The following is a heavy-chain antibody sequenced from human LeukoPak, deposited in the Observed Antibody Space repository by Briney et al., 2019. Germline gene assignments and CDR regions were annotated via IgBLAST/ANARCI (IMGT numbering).Heavy chain of an antibody. J-gene: IGHJ4*02. CDR2: ISYDGSNK. CDR1: GFTFSSYA. V-gene: IGHV3-30-3*01. Sequence: GGSLKLSCAASGFTFSSYAMHWVRQAPGKGLEWVAVISYDGSNKYYADSVKGRFTISRDNSKNTLYLQMNSLRAEDTAVYYCARGYSSSSFGYWGQGTLVTVSS. CDR3: ARGYSSSSFGY. D-gene: IGHD6-6*01.